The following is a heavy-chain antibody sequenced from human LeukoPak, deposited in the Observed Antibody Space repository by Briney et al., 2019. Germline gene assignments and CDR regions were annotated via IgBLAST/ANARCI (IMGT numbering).Heavy chain of an antibody. CDR1: GFTFSNAW. D-gene: IGHD4-17*01. CDR2: IKSKTDGGTT. V-gene: IGHV3-15*01. J-gene: IGHJ6*03. Sequence: GGSLRLSCAASGFTFSNAWMSWVRQAPGKGLEWVGRIKSKTDGGTTDYAAPVKGRFTISRDDSKNTLYLQMNSLKTEDTAVYYCTTLTFRGLGDPPLYYYYYMDVWGKGTTVTVSS. CDR3: TTLTFRGLGDPPLYYYYYMDV.